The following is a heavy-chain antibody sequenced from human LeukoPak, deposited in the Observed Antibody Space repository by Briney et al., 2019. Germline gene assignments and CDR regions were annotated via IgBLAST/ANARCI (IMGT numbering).Heavy chain of an antibody. V-gene: IGHV1-46*01. Sequence: GASVKVSCKASGYTFTSYYTHWVRQAPGQGLEWMGIINPSGGSTSYAQKFQGRVTMTRDTSISTAYMELSRLRSNDTAIYYCAYSSGWWAFDYWGQGTLVTVSS. CDR3: AYSSGWWAFDY. CDR2: INPSGGST. CDR1: GYTFTSYY. D-gene: IGHD6-19*01. J-gene: IGHJ4*02.